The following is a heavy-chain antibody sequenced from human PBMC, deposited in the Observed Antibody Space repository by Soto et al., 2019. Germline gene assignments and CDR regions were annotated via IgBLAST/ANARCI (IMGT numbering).Heavy chain of an antibody. J-gene: IGHJ4*02. CDR2: LFYGGTT. CDR3: ARHRGAAPVF. CDR1: GGSISGYY. V-gene: IGHV4-39*01. Sequence: QGQLQESGPGLVKPSETLSLTCTVSGGSISGYYWTWISHPPGKALEWVGSLFYGGTTNYNPSLRSRLTMSLDTSKNHFSLTLRSVCAAVTAVYYCARHRGAAPVFWGQVTLGTASS. D-gene: IGHD1-26*01.